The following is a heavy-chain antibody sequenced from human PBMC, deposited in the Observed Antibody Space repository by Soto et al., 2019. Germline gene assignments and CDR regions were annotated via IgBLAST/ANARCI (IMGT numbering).Heavy chain of an antibody. Sequence: GGSLRLSCVASGVALTTYTMNWVRQGPGTGLEWVSSINGRSNYKYYSDSVEGRFTVSRDNAQNSLFLQMSRLGPEDTAVYYCVREDGVVGASSAFDSWGQGTLVTVSS. CDR2: INGRSNYK. CDR3: VREDGVVGASSAFDS. D-gene: IGHD1-26*01. CDR1: GVALTTYT. J-gene: IGHJ4*02. V-gene: IGHV3-21*01.